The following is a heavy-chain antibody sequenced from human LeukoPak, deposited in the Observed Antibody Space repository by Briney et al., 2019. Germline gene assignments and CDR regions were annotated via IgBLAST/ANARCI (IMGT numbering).Heavy chain of an antibody. CDR2: VNQDGSEG. Sequence: PGGSLRLSCEAAGFAFPNYWMTWVRQAPGKGLEWVAQVNQDGSEGYYADSVKARFTISRDNAKSSVSLQMNSLRAEDTAVYYCVRDGGVSGYDLLDYWGQGTLVTVSS. V-gene: IGHV3-7*01. CDR1: GFAFPNYW. CDR3: VRDGGVSGYDLLDY. J-gene: IGHJ4*02. D-gene: IGHD5-12*01.